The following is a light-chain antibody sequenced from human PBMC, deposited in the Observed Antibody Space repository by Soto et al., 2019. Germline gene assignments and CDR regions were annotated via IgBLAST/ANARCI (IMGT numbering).Light chain of an antibody. CDR1: SSDVGMYNY. CDR2: EVS. V-gene: IGLV2-14*01. Sequence: QSALTQPASVSGSPGQSIAICCTGSSSDVGMYNYVSWYQQHPGKVPKLIIYEVSNRPSGVSNRFSGSKSGNTASLTISGLQAEDEADYYCSSYTTSSTRVFGTGTKVTVL. J-gene: IGLJ1*01. CDR3: SSYTTSSTRV.